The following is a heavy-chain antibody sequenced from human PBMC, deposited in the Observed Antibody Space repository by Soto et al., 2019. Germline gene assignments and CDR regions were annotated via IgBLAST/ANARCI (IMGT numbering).Heavy chain of an antibody. CDR3: ARDRARHVDTAIARVVFDY. Sequence: ASVKVSCKASGYTFTSYGISWVRQAPGQGLEWMGWISAYNGNTNYAQKLQGRVTMATDTSTSTAYMELRSLRSDDTAVYYCARDRARHVDTAIARVVFDYWGQGTLVTVSS. D-gene: IGHD5-18*01. J-gene: IGHJ4*02. V-gene: IGHV1-18*01. CDR2: ISAYNGNT. CDR1: GYTFTSYG.